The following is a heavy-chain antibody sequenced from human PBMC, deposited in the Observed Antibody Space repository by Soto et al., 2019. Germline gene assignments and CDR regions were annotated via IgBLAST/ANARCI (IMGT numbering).Heavy chain of an antibody. CDR1: GGSFSGYY. CDR3: ARGRKTTNGRYYYYGMDV. Sequence: QVQLQQWGAGLLKPSETLSLTCAVYGGSFSGYYWSWIRQPPGKGLEWIGEINHSGSTNYNPSLKSRVTISVDTSKNQFSLKLSSETAADTAVYYCARGRKTTNGRYYYYGMDVWGQGTTVTVSS. D-gene: IGHD4-4*01. CDR2: INHSGST. V-gene: IGHV4-34*01. J-gene: IGHJ6*02.